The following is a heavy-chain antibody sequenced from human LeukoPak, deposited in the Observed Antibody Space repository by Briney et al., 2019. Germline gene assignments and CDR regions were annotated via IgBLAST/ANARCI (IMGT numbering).Heavy chain of an antibody. D-gene: IGHD5-18*01. CDR2: ISSSGSTI. V-gene: IGHV3-48*03. J-gene: IGHJ6*03. CDR1: GFTFSSYE. Sequence: GGSLRLSCAASGFTFSSYEMNWVRQAPGKGLEWVSYISSSGSTIYYADSVKGRFTISRDNAKNSLYLQMNSLRAEDTAVYYCARDSGDTGAYYYYYMDVWGKGTTVTISS. CDR3: ARDSGDTGAYYYYYMDV.